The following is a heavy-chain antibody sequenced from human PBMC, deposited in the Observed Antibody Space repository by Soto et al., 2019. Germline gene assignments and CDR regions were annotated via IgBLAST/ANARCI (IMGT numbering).Heavy chain of an antibody. J-gene: IGHJ6*02. CDR1: GFTFSTYA. CDR3: AKDGGGYNYGYVMLDKYYYGMDV. CDR2: ISYDGTNK. V-gene: IGHV3-30-3*01. Sequence: QVQLVESGGGVVQPGRSLRLSCAASGFTFSTYAMHWVRQAPGKGLEWVAVISYDGTNKYYADSVRGRFTISRDNSKNTQFLQMTSLIAEDTAVYYCAKDGGGYNYGYVMLDKYYYGMDVGGQGTTVTVSS. D-gene: IGHD5-18*01.